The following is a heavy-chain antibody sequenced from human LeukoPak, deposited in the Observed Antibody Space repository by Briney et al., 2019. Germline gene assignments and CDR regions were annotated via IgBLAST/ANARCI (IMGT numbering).Heavy chain of an antibody. CDR3: ARGEMDTAMDYYYYYMDV. CDR2: IYYSGST. V-gene: IGHV4-59*01. D-gene: IGHD5-18*01. J-gene: IGHJ6*03. CDR1: GGSFSGYY. Sequence: PSETLSLTCAVYGGSFSGYYWSWIRQPPGKGLEWIGYIYYSGSTNYNPSLKSRVTISVDTSKNQFSLKLSSVTAADTAVYYCARGEMDTAMDYYYYYMDVWGKGTTVTVSS.